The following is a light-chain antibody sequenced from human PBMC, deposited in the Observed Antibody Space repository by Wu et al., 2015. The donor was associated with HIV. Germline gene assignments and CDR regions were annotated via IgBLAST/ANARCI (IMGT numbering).Light chain of an antibody. CDR1: QSISSW. CDR2: KAS. J-gene: IGKJ2*01. Sequence: DIQMTQSPSTLSASVGDRVTITCRASQSISSWLAWYQQKPGKAPKLLIYKASSLESGVPSRFSGSGSGTEFTLTISSLQPDDFATYYCQQLNSHPPTFGQGTKLEIK. V-gene: IGKV1-5*03. CDR3: QQLNSHPPT.